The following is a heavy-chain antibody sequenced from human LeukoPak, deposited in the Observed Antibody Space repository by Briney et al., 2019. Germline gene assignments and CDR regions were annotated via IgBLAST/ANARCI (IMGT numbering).Heavy chain of an antibody. D-gene: IGHD2-2*02. CDR3: AKDLNVVVTAAIGDY. CDR1: GFTFSSYA. J-gene: IGHJ4*02. CDR2: ISGSGGST. Sequence: GGSLRLSCAASGFTFSSYAMSWVRQAPGKGLEWVSAISGSGGSTYYADSVKGRFTISRDNSKNTLYLQMNSLRAEDTAVYYCAKDLNVVVTAAIGDYWGQGTLVTVSS. V-gene: IGHV3-23*01.